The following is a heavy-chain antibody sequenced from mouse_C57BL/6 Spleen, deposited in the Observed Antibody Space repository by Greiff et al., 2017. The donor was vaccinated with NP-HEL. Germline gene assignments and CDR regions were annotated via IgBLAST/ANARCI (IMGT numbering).Heavy chain of an antibody. CDR3: AREAPSAD. Sequence: EVQLQQSGPELVKPGASVKISCKASGYTFTDYYMNWVKQSPGKSLEWIGDINPNNGGTSYTQKFKGKATLTVDKSSSTAYMELRSLKSEDSAVYYYAREAPSADWGQGTTLTVSA. CDR2: INPNNGGT. V-gene: IGHV1-26*01. D-gene: IGHD6-1*01. J-gene: IGHJ2*01. CDR1: GYTFTDYY.